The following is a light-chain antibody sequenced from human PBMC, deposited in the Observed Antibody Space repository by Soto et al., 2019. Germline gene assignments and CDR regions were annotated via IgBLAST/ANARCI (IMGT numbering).Light chain of an antibody. J-gene: IGKJ3*01. V-gene: IGKV1-9*01. CDR3: QQINSFPIP. CDR2: GAS. CDR1: QGIANF. Sequence: IQLTQSPSSLSASVGYRVTISCRASQGIANFLAWYQQKPGKAPKLLIYGASTLQSGVPSRFSGSGSGTDFTLTISSLQPEDFATYYCQQINSFPIPFGPGTKVEIK.